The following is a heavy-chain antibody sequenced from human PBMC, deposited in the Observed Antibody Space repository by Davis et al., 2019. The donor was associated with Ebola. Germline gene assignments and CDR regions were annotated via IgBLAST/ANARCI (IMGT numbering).Heavy chain of an antibody. Sequence: PSETLSLTCTVSGASFSSYYWTWIRQPPGKGLEWIAYISYSGSVIYNPSLNSRVTISIDTSKNQVSLKLNSVTAADTAVYYCAGSPYGSGLYRNWGQGTLATVSS. CDR2: ISYSGSV. CDR1: GASFSSYY. D-gene: IGHD6-19*01. J-gene: IGHJ4*02. CDR3: AGSPYGSGLYRN. V-gene: IGHV4-59*01.